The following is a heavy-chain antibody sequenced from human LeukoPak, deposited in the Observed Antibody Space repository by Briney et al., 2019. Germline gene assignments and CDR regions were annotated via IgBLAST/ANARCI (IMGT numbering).Heavy chain of an antibody. J-gene: IGHJ6*03. D-gene: IGHD5-18*01. V-gene: IGHV4-34*01. Sequence: SETLSLTCAVYGGSFSGYYWSWIRQPPGKGLEWIGEINHSGSTNYNPSLKSRVTISVDTSKNQFSLKLSSVTAADTAVYYCARAGYSYGYGYYYMDFWGKGTTVTVSS. CDR1: GGSFSGYY. CDR2: INHSGST. CDR3: ARAGYSYGYGYYYMDF.